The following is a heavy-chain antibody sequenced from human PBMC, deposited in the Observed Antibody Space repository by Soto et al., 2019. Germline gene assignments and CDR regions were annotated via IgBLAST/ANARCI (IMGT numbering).Heavy chain of an antibody. CDR3: ARDQGLYSAELRNDAFDI. CDR1: GGSISSGDYY. CDR2: IYYSGST. D-gene: IGHD1-26*01. V-gene: IGHV4-30-4*01. Sequence: TSETLSLTCTVSGGSISSGDYYWSWIRQPPGKGLEWIGYIYYSGSTYYNPSLKSRVTISVDTSKNQFSLKLSSVTAADTAVYYCARDQGLYSAELRNDAFDIWGQGTMVTVSS. J-gene: IGHJ3*02.